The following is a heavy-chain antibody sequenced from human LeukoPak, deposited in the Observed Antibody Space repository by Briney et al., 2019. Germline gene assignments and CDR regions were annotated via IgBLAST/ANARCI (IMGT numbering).Heavy chain of an antibody. D-gene: IGHD3-22*01. CDR3: ARGKITMIVDGGFDY. J-gene: IGHJ4*02. CDR1: GYTFTSYG. Sequence: ASVKVSCKASGYTFTSYGISWVRQAPGQGLEWMGWISAYNGNTNYAQKLQGRVTMTTDTSTSTAYMELRSLRSDDTAVYYCARGKITMIVDGGFDYWGQGTLVTVSS. CDR2: ISAYNGNT. V-gene: IGHV1-18*01.